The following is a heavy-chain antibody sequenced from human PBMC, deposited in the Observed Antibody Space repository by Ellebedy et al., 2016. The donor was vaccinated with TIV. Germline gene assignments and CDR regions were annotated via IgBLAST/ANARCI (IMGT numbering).Heavy chain of an antibody. CDR1: GFTVSSNY. J-gene: IGHJ5*02. CDR2: IYGGGNT. D-gene: IGHD4-17*01. Sequence: GESLKISCAASGFTVSSNYMSWVRRAPGQGLGWVSVIYGGGNTDYAEHVEGRFTISRDNANNSLFLQMNSLRVDDTAVYYCARGSTTVTSKNWFDPWGQGTPVTVSS. CDR3: ARGSTTVTSKNWFDP. V-gene: IGHV3-53*01.